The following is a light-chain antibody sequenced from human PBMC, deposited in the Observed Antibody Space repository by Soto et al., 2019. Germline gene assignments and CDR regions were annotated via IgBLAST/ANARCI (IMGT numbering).Light chain of an antibody. CDR2: AAS. CDR3: QKYYSAPFT. Sequence: DIQMTQSPSSLSASVGDRVTDTCRASQGIFNYLAWYQQKPGKVPKVLIYAASTLQSGVPSRFSGSGSGTDFTLTISSLQPEDVATYYCQKYYSAPFTFGPGTKVDIK. CDR1: QGIFNY. J-gene: IGKJ3*01. V-gene: IGKV1-27*01.